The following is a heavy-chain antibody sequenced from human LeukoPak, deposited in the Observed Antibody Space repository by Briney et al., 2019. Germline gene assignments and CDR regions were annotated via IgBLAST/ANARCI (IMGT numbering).Heavy chain of an antibody. Sequence: GGSLRLSCAASGFTFSSYAMSWVRQAPGKGLEWVSAISNSGGSTYYADSVKGRFTISRDNSKNTLYLQMNSLRAEDTAVYYCAKPRRSWYSGFDYWGQGTLVTASS. CDR2: ISNSGGST. J-gene: IGHJ4*02. V-gene: IGHV3-23*01. CDR3: AKPRRSWYSGFDY. D-gene: IGHD6-13*01. CDR1: GFTFSSYA.